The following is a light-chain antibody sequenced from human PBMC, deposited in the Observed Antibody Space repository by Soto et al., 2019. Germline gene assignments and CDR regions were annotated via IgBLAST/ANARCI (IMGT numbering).Light chain of an antibody. CDR2: DAS. V-gene: IGKV3-15*01. CDR3: HQHNNWWT. Sequence: EIVMTQSPGTLSVSPGARAPLSCRARQSVSSNLAWYQQNPGQAPRLLISDASTRATGIPARFSGSGSGTDFTLTITSLQSEDFGVYYCHQHNNWWTFGQGTKVDNK. J-gene: IGKJ1*01. CDR1: QSVSSN.